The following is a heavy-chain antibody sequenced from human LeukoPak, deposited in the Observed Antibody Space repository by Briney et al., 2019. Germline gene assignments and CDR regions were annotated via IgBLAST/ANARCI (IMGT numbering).Heavy chain of an antibody. Sequence: ASVKVSCKASGYTFTSYDINWVRQATGQGLEWMGWINPNSGGTNYAQKFQGRVTMTRDTSISTAYMELSRLRSDDTAVYYCARGFFSGSPDYWGQGTLVTVSS. V-gene: IGHV1-2*02. J-gene: IGHJ4*02. CDR3: ARGFFSGSPDY. CDR1: GYTFTSYD. D-gene: IGHD1-26*01. CDR2: INPNSGGT.